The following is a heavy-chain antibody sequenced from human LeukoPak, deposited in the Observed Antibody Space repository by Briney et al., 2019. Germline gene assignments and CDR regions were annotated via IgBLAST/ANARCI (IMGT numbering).Heavy chain of an antibody. CDR2: ISGSGGST. CDR1: GFTFSSYA. D-gene: IGHD6-6*01. J-gene: IGHJ4*02. Sequence: PGGSLRLSCAASGFTFSSYALSWVRQAPGKGLEWVSAISGSGGSTYYADSVKGRFTISRDNSKNTLYLQMNSLRAEDTAVYYCAKDGYSSSSRDFGYWGQGTLVTVSS. V-gene: IGHV3-23*01. CDR3: AKDGYSSSSRDFGY.